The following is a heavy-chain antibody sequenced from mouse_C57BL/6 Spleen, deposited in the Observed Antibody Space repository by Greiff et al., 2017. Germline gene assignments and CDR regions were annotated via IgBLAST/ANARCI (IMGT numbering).Heavy chain of an antibody. CDR3: ARSLITTVVARYAMDY. Sequence: EVQRVESGPELVKPGASVKMSCKASGYTFTDYNMHWVKQSPGKGLEWIGNINPKNGGTSSNQKFKGKATLTVKKSSRTAYMELRSLTSEDSAVYYCARSLITTVVARYAMDYWGQGTSVTVSS. CDR1: GYTFTDYN. D-gene: IGHD1-1*01. CDR2: INPKNGGT. J-gene: IGHJ4*01. V-gene: IGHV1-22*01.